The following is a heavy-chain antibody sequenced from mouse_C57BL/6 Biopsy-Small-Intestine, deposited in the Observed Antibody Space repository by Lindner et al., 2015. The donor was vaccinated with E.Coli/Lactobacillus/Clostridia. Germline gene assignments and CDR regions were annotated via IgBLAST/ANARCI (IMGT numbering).Heavy chain of an antibody. D-gene: IGHD2-2*01. CDR1: GYSFTGYY. CDR3: ARKGYDPYAMDY. V-gene: IGHV1-42*01. Sequence: VQLQESGPELVKPGASVKISCKASGYSFTGYYMNWVKQSPEKSLEWIGEVNPSTGGTTYNQKFKAKATLTVDKSSSTAYMQLKSLTSEDSAVYYCARKGYDPYAMDYWGQGTSVTVSS. J-gene: IGHJ4*01. CDR2: VNPSTGGT.